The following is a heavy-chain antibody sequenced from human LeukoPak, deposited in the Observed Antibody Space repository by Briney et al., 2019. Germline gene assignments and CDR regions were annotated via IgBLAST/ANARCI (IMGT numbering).Heavy chain of an antibody. CDR3: AKSRGSSWYYFDY. V-gene: IGHV3-23*01. J-gene: IGHJ4*02. CDR1: GFTFSSYA. CDR2: ISGSGGST. Sequence: PGGSLRLSCAASGFTFSSYAMSWVRQAPGKGLEWVSAISGSGGSTYYADSVKGRFTISRDNSKNTLYLQVNSLRAEDTAVYYCAKSRGSSWYYFDYWGQGTLVTVSS. D-gene: IGHD6-13*01.